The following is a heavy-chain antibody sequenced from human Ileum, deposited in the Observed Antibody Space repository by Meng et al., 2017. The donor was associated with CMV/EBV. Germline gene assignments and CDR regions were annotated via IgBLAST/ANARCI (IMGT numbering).Heavy chain of an antibody. J-gene: IGHJ4*02. CDR1: GGSFSGYY. CDR3: ARVPRRLTIRGYFDY. Sequence: QGQLQQWGEGLLKPSETLSLTCAVDGGSFSGYYWSWIRQPPGKGLEWIGEINHSGSTNYNPSLKSRVTISVDTPKNQFSLKLSSVTAAATAVYYCARVPRRLTIRGYFDYWGQGTLVTVSS. D-gene: IGHD5-24*01. V-gene: IGHV4-34*01. CDR2: INHSGST.